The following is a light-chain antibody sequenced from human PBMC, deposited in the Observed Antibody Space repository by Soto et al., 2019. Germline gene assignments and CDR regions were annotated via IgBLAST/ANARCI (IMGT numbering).Light chain of an antibody. CDR2: HAS. CDR3: QQYNSYS. CDR1: QSIINW. V-gene: IGKV1-5*01. Sequence: DIQMTQSPSTLPASVGDRVTITCRASQSIINWLACYQQKPGTAPKLLIYHASTLESGVPSRFSGSGSGTEFTLTISSLQPDDFATYYCQQYNSYSFGQGTKVDIK. J-gene: IGKJ1*01.